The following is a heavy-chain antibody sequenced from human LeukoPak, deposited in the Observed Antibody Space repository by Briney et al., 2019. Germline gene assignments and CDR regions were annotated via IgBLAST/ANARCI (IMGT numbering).Heavy chain of an antibody. J-gene: IGHJ6*02. D-gene: IGHD3-16*02. Sequence: SETLSLNCAVYAGSFSDYYWSWIRQPPGKGLEWIGEINDSGSTNYNPSLKSRVTISVDTSKNQFSLKLSSVTAADTAVYYCARSRYYDYVWGSDRVGYYYYGMDVWGQGTTVTVSS. CDR2: INDSGST. V-gene: IGHV4-34*01. CDR3: ARSRYYDYVWGSDRVGYYYYGMDV. CDR1: AGSFSDYY.